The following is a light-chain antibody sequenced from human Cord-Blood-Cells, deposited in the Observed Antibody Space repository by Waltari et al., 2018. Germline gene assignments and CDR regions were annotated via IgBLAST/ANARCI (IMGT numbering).Light chain of an antibody. Sequence: SALTQPASVSGSPGQPITISCTGTSRDVGSYNLVSWYQQHPAKAPKLKIYEGSKRRAGVSTRCSGAKSGNTASLTISGLQAEDEADYYCCSYAGSSTYVFGTGTKVTVL. V-gene: IGLV2-23*01. CDR2: EGS. J-gene: IGLJ1*01. CDR1: SRDVGSYNL. CDR3: CSYAGSSTYV.